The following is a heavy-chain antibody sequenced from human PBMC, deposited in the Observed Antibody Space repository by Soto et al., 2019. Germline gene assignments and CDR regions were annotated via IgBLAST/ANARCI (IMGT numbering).Heavy chain of an antibody. CDR3: AKIQDGSAYFYYFMDV. CDR1: GFTFSSAA. CDR2: ISGSGDST. D-gene: IGHD3-10*01. V-gene: IGHV3-23*01. Sequence: GGSLRLSCAASGFTFSSAAMSWVRQAPGKGLEWVSAISGSGDSTYYADSVMGRFTVSRDNSRNSLFLQMNNLRVEDTALYYCAKIQDGSAYFYYFMDVWGKGTTVTVSS. J-gene: IGHJ6*03.